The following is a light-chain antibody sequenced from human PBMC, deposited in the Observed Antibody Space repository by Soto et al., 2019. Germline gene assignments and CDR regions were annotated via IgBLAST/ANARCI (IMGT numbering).Light chain of an antibody. V-gene: IGKV1-33*01. CDR3: QQYDNLMYT. J-gene: IGKJ2*01. CDR2: DAS. Sequence: MTQSPSSLSASVGDRVTITFQASQDISNYLKWYQQKPGKAPKLLIYDASNLETGVPSRFSGSGSGTDFTFTISSLQPEDIATYYCQQYDNLMYTFGQGTKVDI. CDR1: QDISNY.